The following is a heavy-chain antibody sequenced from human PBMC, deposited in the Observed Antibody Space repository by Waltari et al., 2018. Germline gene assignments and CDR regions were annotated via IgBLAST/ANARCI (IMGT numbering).Heavy chain of an antibody. CDR2: IWYDGSIQ. D-gene: IGHD2-15*01. CDR1: GFPFDEFG. J-gene: IGHJ3*02. Sequence: QVQLVESGGGVVQPGKSLRLSCDASGFPFDEFGMHWVRQAPGKGLQWVAVIWYDGSIQHYAESVKGRFTISRDNAENILNLEMSGLRVEDTAVYYCARKKAGLLDAFDIWGQGTMVTVSS. V-gene: IGHV3-33*01. CDR3: ARKKAGLLDAFDI.